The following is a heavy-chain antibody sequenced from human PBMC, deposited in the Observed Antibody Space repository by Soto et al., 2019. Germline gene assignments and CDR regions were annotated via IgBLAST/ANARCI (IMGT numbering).Heavy chain of an antibody. J-gene: IGHJ6*02. Sequence: SDTLSLTCTVSGASIRSFFWTWIRQPPGRGLEWIGNIYYSVSTNYNPSLKNRVTMSVDTSKNQFSLMLTSVTAADTAVYYCARPSGSYSYYYGMDVWGQGTTVTVSS. CDR1: GASIRSFF. CDR3: ARPSGSYSYYYGMDV. CDR2: IYYSVST. D-gene: IGHD1-26*01. V-gene: IGHV4-59*01.